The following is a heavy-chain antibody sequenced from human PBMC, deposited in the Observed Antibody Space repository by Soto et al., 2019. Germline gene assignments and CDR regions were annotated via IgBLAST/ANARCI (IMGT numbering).Heavy chain of an antibody. CDR2: IIPIFGTA. CDR1: GGTFSSYA. CDR3: ARGLKYCSSTSCYSPLVY. Sequence: SVKVSCKASGGTFSSYAISWVRQAPGQGLEWMGGIIPIFGTANYAQKFQGRVTITADESTSTAYMELSSLRSEDTAVYYCARGLKYCSSTSCYSPLVYWGQGTLVTVSS. D-gene: IGHD2-2*02. V-gene: IGHV1-69*13. J-gene: IGHJ4*02.